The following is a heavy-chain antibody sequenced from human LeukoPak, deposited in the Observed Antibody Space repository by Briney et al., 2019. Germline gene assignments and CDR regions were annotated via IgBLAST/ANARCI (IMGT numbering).Heavy chain of an antibody. V-gene: IGHV1-69*05. CDR2: IIPIFGTA. J-gene: IGHJ3*02. D-gene: IGHD2-2*01. CDR3: ARGVGVVVPADKAAFDI. CDR1: GGTFSSYA. Sequence: SVKVSCKASGGTFSSYAISWVRQAPGQGLEWMGGIIPIFGTANYAQKFQGRVTITTDESTSTAYMELSSLRSEDTAVYYCARGVGVVVPADKAAFDIWGQGTMVTVSS.